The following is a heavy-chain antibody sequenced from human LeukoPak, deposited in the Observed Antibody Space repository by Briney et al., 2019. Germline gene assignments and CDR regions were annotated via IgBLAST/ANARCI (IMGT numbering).Heavy chain of an antibody. CDR2: IHYDGNT. V-gene: IGHV4-39*01. Sequence: SQTLSLTCTVSGGSISSSTYSWTWIRQPPGRGLEWIGSIHYDGNTYYKPSLKSRVTISVDTSKIQFSLRLSSATAADMATYYCARHSLNNYGSYYWGQGTLVTVSS. CDR1: GGSISSSTYS. D-gene: IGHD5-24*01. J-gene: IGHJ4*02. CDR3: ARHSLNNYGSYY.